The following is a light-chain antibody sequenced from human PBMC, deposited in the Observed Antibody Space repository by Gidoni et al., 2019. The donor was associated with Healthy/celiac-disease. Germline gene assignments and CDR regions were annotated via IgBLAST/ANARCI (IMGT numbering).Light chain of an antibody. CDR1: SSNIGAGYD. Sequence: SVLTQPPSVSGAPGQRVTISCPGSSSNIGAGYDVHWYQQLPGTAPNLLIYGNSNRPSGVPDRFSGSKSGTSASLGITGLQAEDEADYYCQSYDSSLSGVVFGGGTKLTVL. V-gene: IGLV1-40*01. J-gene: IGLJ2*01. CDR3: QSYDSSLSGVV. CDR2: GNS.